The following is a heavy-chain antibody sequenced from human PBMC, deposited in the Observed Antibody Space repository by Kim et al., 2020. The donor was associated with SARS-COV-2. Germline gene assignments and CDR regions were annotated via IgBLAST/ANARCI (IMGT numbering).Heavy chain of an antibody. Sequence: GGSLRLSCAGSGFIFSSYWMHWVRQAPGKGLVWVSRITSDGNSATYADSVKGRFTISRDNAKNTLYLQMDSLRADDTVVYYCVRVLLGAGGYFQYWGQGAPVSVSS. J-gene: IGHJ1*01. CDR3: VRVLLGAGGYFQY. D-gene: IGHD1-26*01. V-gene: IGHV3-74*01. CDR1: GFIFSSYW. CDR2: ITSDGNSA.